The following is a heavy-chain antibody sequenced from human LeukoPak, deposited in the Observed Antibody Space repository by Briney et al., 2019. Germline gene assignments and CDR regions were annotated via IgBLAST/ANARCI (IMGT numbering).Heavy chain of an antibody. Sequence: SETLSLTCTVSGGSISSSSYYWGWIRQPPGKGLEWIGSIYYSGSTYYNPSLKSRVTISVDTSKNQFSLKLSSVTAADTAVYYCARDGSSGYYYPWGQGTLVTVSS. V-gene: IGHV4-39*07. CDR3: ARDGSSGYYYP. J-gene: IGHJ5*02. D-gene: IGHD3-22*01. CDR1: GGSISSSSYY. CDR2: IYYSGST.